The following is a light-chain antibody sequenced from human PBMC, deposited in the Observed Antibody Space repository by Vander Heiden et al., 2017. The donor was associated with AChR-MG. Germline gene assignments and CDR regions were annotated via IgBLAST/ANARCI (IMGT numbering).Light chain of an antibody. CDR2: LGS. CDR3: MQALQTSYT. J-gene: IGKJ2*01. V-gene: IGKV2-28*01. Sequence: IVVNQSPRSLPVTPGEPTTNSCRSRQGLLHSNGYNYLDWYLQKPGQSPQLLIYLGSNRASGVPDRFSGSGSGTDFTLKISRVEAEDVGVYYCMQALQTSYTFGQGTKLEIK. CDR1: QGLLHSNGYNY.